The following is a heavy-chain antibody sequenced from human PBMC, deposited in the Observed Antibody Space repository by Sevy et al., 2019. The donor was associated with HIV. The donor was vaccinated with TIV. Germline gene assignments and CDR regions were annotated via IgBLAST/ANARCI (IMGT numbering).Heavy chain of an antibody. D-gene: IGHD3-22*01. V-gene: IGHV1-2*06. Sequence: ASVKVSCKASGYTFTDYYMHWVRQVPEQGLEWMGRINPNSGGTHYAQKFQDRVTLTSDTSITTAYMELSRLKSDDTAVYFCARGVLDYYDSSGYSPDQWGQGTLATVSS. CDR2: INPNSGGT. CDR3: ARGVLDYYDSSGYSPDQ. CDR1: GYTFTDYY. J-gene: IGHJ4*02.